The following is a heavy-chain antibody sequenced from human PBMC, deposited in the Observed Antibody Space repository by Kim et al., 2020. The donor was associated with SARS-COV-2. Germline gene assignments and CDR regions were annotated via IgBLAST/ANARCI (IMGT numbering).Heavy chain of an antibody. D-gene: IGHD3-3*01. V-gene: IGHV3-30*01. CDR3: AREWAIFGVVTGIYYYYGMDV. Sequence: RFTISRDNSKNTLYLRMNSLRAEDTAVYYCAREWAIFGVVTGIYYYYGMDVWGQGTTVTVSS. J-gene: IGHJ6*02.